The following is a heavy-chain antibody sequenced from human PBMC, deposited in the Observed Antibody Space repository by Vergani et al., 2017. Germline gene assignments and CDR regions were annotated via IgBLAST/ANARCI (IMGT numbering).Heavy chain of an antibody. J-gene: IGHJ6*02. CDR1: GFTFSSYA. CDR2: IRGSGGST. Sequence: EVQLLESGGGLVQPGGSLRLSCAASGFTFSSYAMSWVRQASGKGLEWVSAIRGSGGSTYYADSVKGRFTISRDNSQNTLYLQMNSLRAEDTAVYYCAKTTSSEHTARIAAAGTVSLYCYGGMDDWGQGTTVTVSS. V-gene: IGHV3-23*01. D-gene: IGHD6-13*01. CDR3: AKTTSSEHTARIAAAGTVSLYCYGGMDD.